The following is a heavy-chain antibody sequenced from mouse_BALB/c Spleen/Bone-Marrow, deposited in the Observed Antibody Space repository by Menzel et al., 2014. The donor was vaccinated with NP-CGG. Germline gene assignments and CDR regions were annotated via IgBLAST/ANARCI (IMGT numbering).Heavy chain of an antibody. Sequence: EVQLVESGGGLVKPGGSLKLSCAASGFTFSSYTMSWVRQTPGKRLEWVATISRGGSYTYYPDSVKGRFTISRDNAKNTLYLQMSSLKSEDTAMYYCTRDLYDGYSYYAMDYWGQGTSVTVSS. D-gene: IGHD2-3*01. V-gene: IGHV5-6-4*01. CDR1: GFTFSSYT. CDR2: ISRGGSYT. J-gene: IGHJ4*01. CDR3: TRDLYDGYSYYAMDY.